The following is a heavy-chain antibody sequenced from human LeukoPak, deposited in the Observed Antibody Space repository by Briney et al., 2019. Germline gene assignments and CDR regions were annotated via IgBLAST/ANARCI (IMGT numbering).Heavy chain of an antibody. Sequence: GGSLRLSCAASGFTFSSYAMSWVRQAPGKGLEWVSAISGSGGSTYYADSVKGRFTISRDNSKNTLYLQMGSLRAEDMAVYYCVRGAYCSSTSCYGGFDYWGQGTLVTVSS. CDR3: VRGAYCSSTSCYGGFDY. CDR2: ISGSGGST. D-gene: IGHD2-2*01. V-gene: IGHV3-23*01. CDR1: GFTFSSYA. J-gene: IGHJ4*02.